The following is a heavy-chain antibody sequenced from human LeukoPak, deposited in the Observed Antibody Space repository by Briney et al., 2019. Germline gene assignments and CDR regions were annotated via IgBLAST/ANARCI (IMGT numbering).Heavy chain of an antibody. CDR2: INHSGST. V-gene: IGHV4-34*01. J-gene: IGHJ5*02. CDR3: ARELDYYGSGSYYLWWSGVGWFAP. CDR1: GGSFSGYY. D-gene: IGHD3-10*01. Sequence: PSETLSLTCAVYGGSFSGYYWSWIRQPPGKGLEWIGEINHSGSTNYNPSLKSRVTISVDTSKNQFSLKRSSVTAADTAVYYCARELDYYGSGSYYLWWSGVGWFAPGAREPWSPSPQ.